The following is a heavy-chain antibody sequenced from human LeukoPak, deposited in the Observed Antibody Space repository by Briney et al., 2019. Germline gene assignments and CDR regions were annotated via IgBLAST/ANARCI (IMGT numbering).Heavy chain of an antibody. Sequence: GASVKVSCKASGYTFTGYFMHWVRQAPGQGPEWMGWINPNSGGTNYAQKFQGRVTMTRDTSINTTYMELSRLKSDDTAVYYCARDVRRNNSSHIDRWGQGALVTVSS. CDR1: GYTFTGYF. J-gene: IGHJ5*02. CDR3: ARDVRRNNSSHIDR. CDR2: INPNSGGT. D-gene: IGHD6-13*01. V-gene: IGHV1-2*02.